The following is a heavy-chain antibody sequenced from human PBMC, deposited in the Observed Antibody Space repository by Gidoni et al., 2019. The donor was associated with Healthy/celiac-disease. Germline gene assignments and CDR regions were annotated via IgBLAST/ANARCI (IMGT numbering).Heavy chain of an antibody. J-gene: IGHJ3*02. Sequence: VQLVESGGGVVQPGRFLRLSWSASGFTFSSYGMHWFRQAPGKGLEWVAVIWYDGSNKYYADSVKGRFTISRDNSKNTLYLQMNSLRAEDTAVYYCARDQGTDDAFDIWGQGTMVTVSS. CDR1: GFTFSSYG. CDR2: IWYDGSNK. D-gene: IGHD1-1*01. V-gene: IGHV3-33*01. CDR3: ARDQGTDDAFDI.